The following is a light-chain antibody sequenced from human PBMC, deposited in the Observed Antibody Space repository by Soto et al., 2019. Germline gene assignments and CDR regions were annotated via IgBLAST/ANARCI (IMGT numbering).Light chain of an antibody. J-gene: IGLJ2*01. V-gene: IGLV2-14*01. Sequence: QSALTQPASVSGSPGQSITISCTGTSSDVGGYNYVSWYQQHPGKAPKLMIYDVSNRPSGVYNRFSGSKSGNTASLTISGLQAEDEADYYCSSYTGSSTPLVFGGGTQLTVL. CDR1: SSDVGGYNY. CDR3: SSYTGSSTPLV. CDR2: DVS.